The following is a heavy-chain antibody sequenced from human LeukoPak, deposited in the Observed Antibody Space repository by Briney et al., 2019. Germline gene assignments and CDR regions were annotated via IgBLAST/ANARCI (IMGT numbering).Heavy chain of an antibody. CDR3: ARVVPAAIHWFDP. Sequence: ASVKVSCKASGYTFTGYYMHWVRQAPGQGLEWMGWINPNSGGTNYAQKFRGRVTMTRDTSISTDYMELSRLRSDDTAVYYCARVVPAAIHWFDPWGQGTLVTVSS. V-gene: IGHV1-2*02. D-gene: IGHD2-2*02. J-gene: IGHJ5*02. CDR2: INPNSGGT. CDR1: GYTFTGYY.